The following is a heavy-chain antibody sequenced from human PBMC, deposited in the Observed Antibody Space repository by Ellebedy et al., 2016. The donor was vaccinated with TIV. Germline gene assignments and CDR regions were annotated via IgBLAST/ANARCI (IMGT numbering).Heavy chain of an antibody. CDR2: IKEDGSEK. CDR3: AIVVGGSAWPSWGY. Sequence: GGSLRLSXAASGITFRGYWLSWVRQAPGKGLEWVANIKEDGSEKYNVDSAKGRFSISRDDAKNSLYLQLNSLRAEDTAVYYCAIVVGGSAWPSWGYWGQGTLVTVSS. V-gene: IGHV3-7*01. D-gene: IGHD1-26*01. J-gene: IGHJ4*02. CDR1: GITFRGYW.